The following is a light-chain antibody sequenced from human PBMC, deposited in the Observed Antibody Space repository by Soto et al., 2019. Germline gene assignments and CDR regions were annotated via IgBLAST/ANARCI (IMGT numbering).Light chain of an antibody. Sequence: QAVVTQEPSLTVSPGGTVPLTCGSSTGAVTSGHHPSWFQQKPGQAPRTLIYDPTQKYSWTPAGFSGSLLGGKAALALSGAQPEHKAEYFCLLSYSGARRVVGSGTKVTVL. CDR2: DPT. CDR3: LLSYSGARRV. CDR1: TGAVTSGHH. J-gene: IGLJ1*01. V-gene: IGLV7-46*01.